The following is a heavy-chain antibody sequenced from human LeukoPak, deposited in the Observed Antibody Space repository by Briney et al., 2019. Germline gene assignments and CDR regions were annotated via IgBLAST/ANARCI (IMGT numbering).Heavy chain of an antibody. J-gene: IGHJ5*02. CDR3: ARCGYDILTGYSPPFDP. CDR2: INTNTGNP. CDR1: GYTFTSYA. D-gene: IGHD3-9*01. Sequence: GASVKVSCKASGYTFTSYAMNWVRQAPGQGLEWMGWINTNTGNPTYAQGFTGRFVFSLDTSVSTAYLQISSLKAEDTAVYYCARCGYDILTGYSPPFDPWGQGTLVTVSS. V-gene: IGHV7-4-1*02.